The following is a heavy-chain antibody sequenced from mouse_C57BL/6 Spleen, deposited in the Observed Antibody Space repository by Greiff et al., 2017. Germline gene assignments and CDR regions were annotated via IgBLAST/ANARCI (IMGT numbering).Heavy chain of an antibody. Sequence: VQLQQSGPVLVKPGASVKMSCKASGYTFTDYYMNWVKQSHGKSLEWIGVINPYNGGTSYNQKFKGKATLTVDKSSSTAYMELNSLTSEDSAVYYCARELLRLGAMDYWGQGTSVTVSS. J-gene: IGHJ4*01. CDR2: INPYNGGT. D-gene: IGHD1-1*01. V-gene: IGHV1-19*01. CDR3: ARELLRLGAMDY. CDR1: GYTFTDYY.